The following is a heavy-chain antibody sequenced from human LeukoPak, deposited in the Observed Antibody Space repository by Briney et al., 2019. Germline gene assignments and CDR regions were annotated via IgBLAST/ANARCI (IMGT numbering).Heavy chain of an antibody. CDR2: INPSGGST. Sequence: ASVKVSCKASGYTFTSYYMHWVRQAPGQGLEWMGLINPSGGSTSYAQKFQGRVTMTRDTSTSTVYMELSSLRSEDTAVYYCAREGILTGYSNPYFDYWGQGTLVTVSS. CDR1: GYTFTSYY. CDR3: AREGILTGYSNPYFDY. J-gene: IGHJ4*02. D-gene: IGHD3-9*01. V-gene: IGHV1-46*01.